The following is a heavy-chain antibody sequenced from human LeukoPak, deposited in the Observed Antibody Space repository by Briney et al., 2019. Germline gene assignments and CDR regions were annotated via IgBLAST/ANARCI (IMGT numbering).Heavy chain of an antibody. CDR3: ARVPSGSYSA. CDR2: INHSGST. V-gene: IGHV4-34*01. J-gene: IGHJ5*02. D-gene: IGHD1-26*01. CDR1: GGSISGYY. Sequence: SETLSLTCTVSGGSISGYYWSWIRQPPGKGLEWIGEINHSGSTNYNPSLKSRVTISVDTSKNQFSLKLSSVTAADTVVYYCARVPSGSYSAWGQGTLVTVSS.